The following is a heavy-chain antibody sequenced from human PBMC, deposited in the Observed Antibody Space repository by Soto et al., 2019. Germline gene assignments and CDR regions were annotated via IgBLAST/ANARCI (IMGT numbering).Heavy chain of an antibody. D-gene: IGHD3-22*01. CDR2: ISAYNGFT. J-gene: IGHJ6*02. V-gene: IGHV1-18*01. CDR3: ARPYYDSSGYYYYYGMDV. Sequence: ASVKVSCKASGSTFTSYGISWVRQAPGQGLEWMGWISAYNGFTNYAQKFQGRVTMTTDTSTNTAYMELRSLRSDDTAVYYCARPYYDSSGYYYYYGMDVWGQGTTVTVSS. CDR1: GSTFTSYG.